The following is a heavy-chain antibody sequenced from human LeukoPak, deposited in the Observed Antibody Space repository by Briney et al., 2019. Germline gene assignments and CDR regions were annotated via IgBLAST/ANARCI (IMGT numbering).Heavy chain of an antibody. D-gene: IGHD2-2*01. CDR3: ATTDIVVVPAAPTDAFDI. CDR1: GGTFSSYA. J-gene: IGHJ3*02. V-gene: IGHV1-69*06. CDR2: IIPIFGTA. Sequence: LVKVSCKASGGTFSSYAISWVRQAPGHGLEWMGGIIPIFGTANYAQKFQGRVTMTEDTSTDTAYMELSSLRSEDTAVYYCATTDIVVVPAAPTDAFDIWGQGTMVTVSS.